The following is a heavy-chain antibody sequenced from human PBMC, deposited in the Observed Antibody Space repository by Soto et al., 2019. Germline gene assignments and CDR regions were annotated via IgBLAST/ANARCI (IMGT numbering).Heavy chain of an antibody. CDR1: GFTFSSYG. D-gene: IGHD5-12*01. J-gene: IGHJ3*02. V-gene: IGHV3-33*01. Sequence: GGSLRLSCAASGFTFSSYGMHWVRQAPGKGLEWVAVIWYDGSNKYYADSVKGRFTISRDNSKNTLYLQMNSLRAEDTAVYYCARDSGYGDDAFDIWGQGTMVTVSS. CDR3: ARDSGYGDDAFDI. CDR2: IWYDGSNK.